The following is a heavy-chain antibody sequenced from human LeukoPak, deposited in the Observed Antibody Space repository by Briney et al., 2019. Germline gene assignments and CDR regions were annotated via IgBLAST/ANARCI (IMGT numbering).Heavy chain of an antibody. CDR1: GFTFSSYS. CDR3: ARDPVGLQLIGYFDY. V-gene: IGHV3-21*01. J-gene: IGHJ4*02. CDR2: ISSSSSYI. Sequence: GGSLRLSCAASGFTFSSYSMNWVRQAPGKGLEWVSSISSSSSYIYHADSVKGRFTISRDNAKNSLYLQMNSLRAEDTAVYYCARDPVGLQLIGYFDYWGQGTLVTVSS. D-gene: IGHD5-12*01.